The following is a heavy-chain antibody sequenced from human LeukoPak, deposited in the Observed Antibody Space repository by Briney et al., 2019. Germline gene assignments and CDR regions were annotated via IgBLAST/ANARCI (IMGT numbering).Heavy chain of an antibody. CDR3: ARDAVDTANAV. Sequence: QPGGSLRLSCAASGFTFSSYAMHWVRQAPGKGLVWVSHINSDGSITSYADSVKGRFTISSDNAENTLYLQMNSLRSEDTAVYYCARDAVDTANAVWGQGTTVTVSS. D-gene: IGHD5-18*01. V-gene: IGHV3-74*01. J-gene: IGHJ6*02. CDR2: INSDGSIT. CDR1: GFTFSSYA.